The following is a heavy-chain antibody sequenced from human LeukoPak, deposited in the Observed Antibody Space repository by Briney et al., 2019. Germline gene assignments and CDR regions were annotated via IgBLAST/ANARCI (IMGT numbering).Heavy chain of an antibody. V-gene: IGHV3-23*01. CDR3: AKMEGQRLYDYCMDV. D-gene: IGHD3-3*01. CDR2: MSGSGYYT. J-gene: IGHJ6*03. CDR1: TFSFSSSA. Sequence: PGGSLRLSCAASTFSFSSSAMSWVRQAPGKGLEWVSAMSGSGYYTYYVESVKGRFTISRDNSKNTLYLHMNSLRADDTAVYYCAKMEGQRLYDYCMDVWGRGTTVTVSS.